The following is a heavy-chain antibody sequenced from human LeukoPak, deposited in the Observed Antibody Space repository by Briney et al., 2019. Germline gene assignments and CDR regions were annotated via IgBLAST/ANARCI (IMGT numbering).Heavy chain of an antibody. CDR3: ARDGSSSWYAY. CDR1: GYTFTSYG. CDR2: ISPYNGNT. D-gene: IGHD6-13*01. Sequence: GASVKVSCKASGYTFTSYGISWVRQAPGQGLEWMGWISPYNGNTNYAQKLQGRVTMTADTSTSTACMDLRSLSSDDTAVYYCARDGSSSWYAYWGQGTLVTVSS. J-gene: IGHJ4*02. V-gene: IGHV1-18*01.